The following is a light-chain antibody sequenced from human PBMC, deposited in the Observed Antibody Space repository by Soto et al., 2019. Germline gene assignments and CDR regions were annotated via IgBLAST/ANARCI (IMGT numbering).Light chain of an antibody. CDR2: KTS. Sequence: DIQMTQSPSTLSASVGDRVTITCRASQSVTEWLAWYQQKLGKAPNLLIFKTSSLQSGVPSGFSGSGFGTEFTLTISSLQPGDYATHYCQQYRLYPWTFGQGTKVEIK. V-gene: IGKV1-5*03. CDR3: QQYRLYPWT. J-gene: IGKJ1*01. CDR1: QSVTEW.